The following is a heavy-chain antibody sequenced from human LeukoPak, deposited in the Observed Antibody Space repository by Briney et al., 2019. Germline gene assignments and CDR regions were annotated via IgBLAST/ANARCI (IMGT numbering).Heavy chain of an antibody. CDR3: ARDEAVPAAMSYYYYYYMDV. CDR2: IYSSGST. CDR1: GASISSYY. D-gene: IGHD2-2*01. J-gene: IGHJ6*03. V-gene: IGHV4-4*07. Sequence: PSETLSLTCTVSGASISSYYWSWIRQPAGKGLEWIGRIYSSGSTNYNPSLKSRVTMSVDTSKNQFSLKLNSVTAADTAVYYCARDEAVPAAMSYYYYYYMDVWGKGTTVTVSS.